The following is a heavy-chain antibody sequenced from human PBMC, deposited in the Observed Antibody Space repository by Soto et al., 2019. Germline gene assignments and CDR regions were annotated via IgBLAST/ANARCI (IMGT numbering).Heavy chain of an antibody. D-gene: IGHD1-7*01. CDR3: ARVDRGTATTVVDAFDI. CDR1: GGFVSSGSYY. J-gene: IGHJ3*02. V-gene: IGHV4-34*01. CDR2: MSHSGGT. Sequence: QVQLQQWGAGLLKPSETLSLTCAVYGGFVSSGSYYWSWIRQPPGKGLEWIGEMSHSGGTHFNPSLKSRVTISGDTSKNQFSLKMSSVTAAYTALYYCARVDRGTATTVVDAFDIWGPGTMVTVSS.